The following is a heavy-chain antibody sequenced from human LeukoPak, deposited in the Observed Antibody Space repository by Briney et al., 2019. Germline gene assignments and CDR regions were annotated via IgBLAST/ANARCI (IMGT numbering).Heavy chain of an antibody. CDR2: IRHDGAST. V-gene: IGHV3-30*02. Sequence: PGASLRLSCATSGFPFRAYGIHWIRQAAGKVLAWVAFIRHDGASTYYIDSVKGGFSISRDTSMNTVSLQMNSLRDEDTAVYYCAKEDKGYSFGFDGFDTWGQGTMVTVSA. CDR1: GFPFRAYG. J-gene: IGHJ3*02. D-gene: IGHD5-18*01. CDR3: AKEDKGYSFGFDGFDT.